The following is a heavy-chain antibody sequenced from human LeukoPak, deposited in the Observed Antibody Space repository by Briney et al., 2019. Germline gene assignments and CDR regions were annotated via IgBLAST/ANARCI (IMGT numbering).Heavy chain of an antibody. V-gene: IGHV4-59*08. D-gene: IGHD3-10*01. CDR2: IYYSGST. CDR3: ARLVLLWFGDRVNAFDI. J-gene: IGHJ3*02. CDR1: GGSISSYY. Sequence: PSETLSLTCTVSGGSISSYYWSWIRQPPGKGLEWIGYIYYSGSTNYNPSLKSRVTISVDTSKNQFSLKLSSVTAADTVVYYCARLVLLWFGDRVNAFDIWGQGTMVTVSS.